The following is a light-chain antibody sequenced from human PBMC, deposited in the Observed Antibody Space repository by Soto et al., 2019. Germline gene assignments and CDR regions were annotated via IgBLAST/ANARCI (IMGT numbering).Light chain of an antibody. CDR3: QQYNSYWT. V-gene: IGKV1-5*01. J-gene: IGKJ1*01. Sequence: DIQMTQSPSTLSASVGDRVTITCRASQTINSWLAWYQQKPGKAPKLLIYDASSLESGVPSRFSGSGSGTEFTLIISSLQPDDFATYYCQQYNSYWTFGQGTKVDIK. CDR1: QTINSW. CDR2: DAS.